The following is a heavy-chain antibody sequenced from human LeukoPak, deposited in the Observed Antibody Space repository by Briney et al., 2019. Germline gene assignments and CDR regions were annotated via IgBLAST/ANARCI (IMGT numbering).Heavy chain of an antibody. V-gene: IGHV3-21*04. J-gene: IGHJ3*02. CDR2: ISSSSSYI. CDR3: ARRASDTMIVVPDAFDI. CDR1: GFTFSSYS. D-gene: IGHD3-22*01. Sequence: GGSLRLSCAASGFTFSSYSMNWVRQAPGKGLEWVSSISSSSSYIYYADSVKGRFTISRDNSKNTLYLQMNSLRAEDTAVYYCARRASDTMIVVPDAFDIWGQGTMVTVSS.